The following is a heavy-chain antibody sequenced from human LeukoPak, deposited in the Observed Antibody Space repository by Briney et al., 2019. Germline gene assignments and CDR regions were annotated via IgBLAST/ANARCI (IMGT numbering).Heavy chain of an antibody. J-gene: IGHJ5*02. Sequence: ASVEVSCKASGYTFTSYGISWVRQAPGQGLEWMGWISAYNGNTNYAQKLQGRVTMTTDASTSTAYMELRSLRSDDTAVYYCARDQGWIQLWSNWFDPWGQGTLVTVSS. CDR2: ISAYNGNT. CDR1: GYTFTSYG. V-gene: IGHV1-18*01. D-gene: IGHD5-18*01. CDR3: ARDQGWIQLWSNWFDP.